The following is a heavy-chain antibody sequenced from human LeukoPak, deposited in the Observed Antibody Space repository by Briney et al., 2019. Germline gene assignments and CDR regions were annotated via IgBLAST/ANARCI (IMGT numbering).Heavy chain of an antibody. CDR2: IYYSGST. J-gene: IGHJ5*02. Sequence: SETLSLTCTVSGGSISSHYLSWIRQPPGKGLEWIGYIYYSGSTNYNPSLKRRVTISVDTSKNQFSLKLISVTAADTAVYECAREVEYRYGENWLDPWGQGTLVSVSS. CDR3: AREVEYRYGENWLDP. D-gene: IGHD5-18*01. V-gene: IGHV4-59*11. CDR1: GGSISSHY.